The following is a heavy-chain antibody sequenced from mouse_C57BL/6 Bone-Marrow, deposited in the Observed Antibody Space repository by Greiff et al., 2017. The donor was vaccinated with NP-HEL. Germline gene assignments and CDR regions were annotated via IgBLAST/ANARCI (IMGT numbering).Heavy chain of an antibody. J-gene: IGHJ1*03. CDR2: IYPGSGST. Sequence: VQLQQSGAELVQPGASVKMSCKASGYTFTSYWITWVKQRPGQGLEWIGDIYPGSGSTNYNEKFKSKATLTVDTSSSTAYMQLSSLTSEDSAVYYCARWDYDPHWYFDVWDTGTTVTVSS. CDR3: ARWDYDPHWYFDV. CDR1: GYTFTSYW. D-gene: IGHD2-4*01. V-gene: IGHV1-55*01.